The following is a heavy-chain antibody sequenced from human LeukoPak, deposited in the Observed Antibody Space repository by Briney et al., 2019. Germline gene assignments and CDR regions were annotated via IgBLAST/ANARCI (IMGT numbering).Heavy chain of an antibody. CDR1: GGSISSYY. D-gene: IGHD6-19*01. J-gene: IGHJ4*02. CDR3: ARDAGSSGWYYFDY. Sequence: PSETLSLTCTVSGGSISSYYWSWIRQPPGKGLEWIGYIYYSGSTNYNPSLKSRVTISVDTSKNQFSLKLSSVTAADTAVYYCARDAGSSGWYYFDYWGQGTLVTVSS. V-gene: IGHV4-59*01. CDR2: IYYSGST.